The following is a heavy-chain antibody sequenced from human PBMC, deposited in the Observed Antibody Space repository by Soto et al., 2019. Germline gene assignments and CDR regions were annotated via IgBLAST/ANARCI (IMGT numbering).Heavy chain of an antibody. CDR1: GYTFTSYG. V-gene: IGHV1-18*01. J-gene: IGHJ6*02. CDR3: ARARHYDFWSGYSPQVYYYGMDV. D-gene: IGHD3-3*01. Sequence: GASVKVSCKASGYTFTSYGISWVRQAPGRGLEWMGWVSAYNGNTNYAQKLQGRVTMTTDTSTSTAYMELRSLRSDDTAVYYCARARHYDFWSGYSPQVYYYGMDVWGQGTTVTVSS. CDR2: VSAYNGNT.